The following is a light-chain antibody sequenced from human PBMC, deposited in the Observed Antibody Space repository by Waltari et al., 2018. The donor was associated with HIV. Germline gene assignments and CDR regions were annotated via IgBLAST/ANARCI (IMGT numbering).Light chain of an antibody. CDR3: QQYNTWPLT. CDR2: AIS. V-gene: IGKV3-15*01. CDR1: QSVRSN. J-gene: IGKJ4*01. Sequence: EVVMTQSPTILSVSPGEGATLSCRASQSVRSNFAWYKQKPGQAPRLLIYAISTRATGIPARFSGGGSGTEFTLTISSLQSEDCAVYYCQQYNTWPLTFGGGTRVEIK.